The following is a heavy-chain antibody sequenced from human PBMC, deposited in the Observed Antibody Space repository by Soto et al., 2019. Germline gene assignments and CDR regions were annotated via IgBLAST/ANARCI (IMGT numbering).Heavy chain of an antibody. CDR1: GGISSTYA. J-gene: IGHJ4*02. D-gene: IGHD3-10*01. Sequence: QVQLVQSGAEVKTPGSSVKVSCKASGGISSTYAISWLRQAPGQGLEWMGGIIPIFGTQNYAQRFQGRVSITAGEHTRTDDMELRRLRSEDTAVYYCARDREYYGSWRYYNSVDFWGRGTLVTVSS. CDR3: ARDREYYGSWRYYNSVDF. CDR2: IIPIFGTQ. V-gene: IGHV1-69*01.